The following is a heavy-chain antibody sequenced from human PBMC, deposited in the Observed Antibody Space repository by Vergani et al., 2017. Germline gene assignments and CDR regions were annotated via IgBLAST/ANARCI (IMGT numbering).Heavy chain of an antibody. CDR2: IIPIFGTA. D-gene: IGHD3-22*01. CDR1: GGTFSSYA. V-gene: IGHV1-69*06. J-gene: IGHJ3*02. Sequence: QVQLVQSGAEVKKPGSSVKVSCKASGGTFSSYAISWVRQAPGQGLEWMGGIIPIFGTANYAQKFQGRVTITADKSTGTAYMELSSLRSEDTAVYYCARGGYYYDSSGYYRDAFDIWGQGTMVTVSS. CDR3: ARGGYYYDSSGYYRDAFDI.